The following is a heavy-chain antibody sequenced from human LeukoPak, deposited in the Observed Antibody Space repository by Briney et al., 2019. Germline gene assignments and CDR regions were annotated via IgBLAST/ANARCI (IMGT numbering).Heavy chain of an antibody. CDR2: IRSKAYGGTT. CDR3: TRDGGHYDFWSGYPDNDY. CDR1: GFTFGDYA. J-gene: IGHJ4*02. D-gene: IGHD3-3*01. V-gene: IGHV3-49*04. Sequence: GGSLRLSCTASGFTFGDYAMSWVRQAPGKGLEWVGFIRSKAYGGTTEYAASVKGRFTISRDDSKSIAYLQMNSLKTEDTAVYYCTRDGGHYDFWSGYPDNDYWGQGTLVTVSS.